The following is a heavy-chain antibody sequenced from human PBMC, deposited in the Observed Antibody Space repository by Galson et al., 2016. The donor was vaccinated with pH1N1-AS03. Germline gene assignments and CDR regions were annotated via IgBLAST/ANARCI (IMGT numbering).Heavy chain of an antibody. V-gene: IGHV3-30*18. CDR2: SWKDGRNE. D-gene: IGHD1-1*01. CDR3: AKGSGD. CDR1: GFIFSEYG. Sequence: SLRLSCAASGFIFSEYGMHWVRQAPGKGLEWVAVSWKDGRNEDYADSVKGRFTISRDNSNNMLFLQMNSLRADDMAVYYCAKGSGDWGPGTLVTVSS. J-gene: IGHJ4*02.